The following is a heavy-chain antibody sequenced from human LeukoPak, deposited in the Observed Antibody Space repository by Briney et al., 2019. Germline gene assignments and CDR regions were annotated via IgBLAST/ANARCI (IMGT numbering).Heavy chain of an antibody. J-gene: IGHJ2*01. V-gene: IGHV3-53*01. CDR3: AREYYYDSSGLTWYFDL. CDR2: IYSGGST. Sequence: GGSLRLSCAASGFTVSSNYMSWVRQAPGKGLEWVSVIYSGGSTYYADSVKGRFTISRDNSKNTLYLQMNSLRAEDTAVYYCAREYYYDSSGLTWYFDLWGRSTLVTVSS. D-gene: IGHD3-22*01. CDR1: GFTVSSNY.